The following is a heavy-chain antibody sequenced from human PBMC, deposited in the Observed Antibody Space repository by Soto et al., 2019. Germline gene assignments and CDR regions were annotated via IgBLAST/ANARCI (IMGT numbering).Heavy chain of an antibody. CDR3: VRDAGSLGY. J-gene: IGHJ4*02. CDR1: GFTFSTYS. Sequence: EVQLVESGGGLVQPGGSLRLSCAGSGFTFSTYSMDWVRQAPGKGLEWVSYISGRGGTIYYADSVQGRFTVSRDNAKNSLYLQMSSLRDEDTAVYYCVRDAGSLGYWGQGTLVTVSS. V-gene: IGHV3-48*02. CDR2: ISGRGGTI.